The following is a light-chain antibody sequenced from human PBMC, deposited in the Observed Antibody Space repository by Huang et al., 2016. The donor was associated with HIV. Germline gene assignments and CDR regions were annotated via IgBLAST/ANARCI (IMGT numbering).Light chain of an antibody. V-gene: IGKV3-15*01. CDR2: GAA. Sequence: EIVMTQSPATLSVSPGERATLSCRASQSVSTNLAWYQQKPGQAPRLLIYGAATPVTGIPARFSGSGSGKEVTLTITSLQSEDCAVYYCHQYNTWPRGAFGPGTKVDF. J-gene: IGKJ3*01. CDR3: HQYNTWPRGA. CDR1: QSVSTN.